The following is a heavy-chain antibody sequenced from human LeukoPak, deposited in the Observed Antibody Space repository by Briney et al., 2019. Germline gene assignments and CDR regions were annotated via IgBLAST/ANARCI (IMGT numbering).Heavy chain of an antibody. J-gene: IGHJ6*03. CDR3: AKALGGNYYYYMDV. CDR2: IWYDGSNE. Sequence: PGGSLRLSCAASGFTFSSYGMHWVRQAPGKGLEWVAVIWYDGSNEYYADSVKGRFTIPRDNSKNTLYLQMNSLRAEDTAVYYCAKALGGNYYYYMDVWGKGTTVTVSS. V-gene: IGHV3-33*06. D-gene: IGHD3-16*01. CDR1: GFTFSSYG.